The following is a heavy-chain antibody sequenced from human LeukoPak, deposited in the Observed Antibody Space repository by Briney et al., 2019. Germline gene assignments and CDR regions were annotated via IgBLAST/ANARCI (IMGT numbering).Heavy chain of an antibody. CDR2: ISSSGSTI. V-gene: IGHV3-48*03. Sequence: GGSLRLSCAASGFTFSSYEMNWVRQAPGKGLEWVSHISSSGSTIYYADSVKGRFTISRDNAKNSLYLQMNSLRAEDTAVYYCARERAYYYGSGSSYYFDYWGQGTLVTVSS. D-gene: IGHD3-10*01. CDR1: GFTFSSYE. J-gene: IGHJ4*02. CDR3: ARERAYYYGSGSSYYFDY.